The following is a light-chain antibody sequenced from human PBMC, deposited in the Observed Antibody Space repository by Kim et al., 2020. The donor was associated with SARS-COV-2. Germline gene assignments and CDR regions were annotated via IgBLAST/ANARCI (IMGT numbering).Light chain of an antibody. J-gene: IGLJ2*01. CDR1: SSDVGGYNY. V-gene: IGLV2-14*03. CDR3: SSYTSSSTVV. CDR2: DVS. Sequence: GQSSTISCTGTSSDVGGYNYVSWYQQHPGKAPNLMIYDVSNRPSGVSNRFSGSKSGNTASLTISGLQAEDEADYYCSSYTSSSTVVFGGGTQLTVL.